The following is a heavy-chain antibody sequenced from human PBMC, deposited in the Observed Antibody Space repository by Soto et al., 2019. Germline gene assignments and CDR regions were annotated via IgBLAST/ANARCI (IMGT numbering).Heavy chain of an antibody. CDR1: GSIIKNYW. CDR2: IFPDDSDT. V-gene: IGHV5-51*01. D-gene: IGHD3-16*01. CDR3: FSGGVTSRTFDY. Sequence: GESLKISCKASGSIIKNYWIGGVRQMPGQGLEWMGIIFPDDSDTKYSPSFQGHVTISVDKSISTAYVQWSSLKASDSAIYYCFSGGVTSRTFDYWGQGTLVTVSS. J-gene: IGHJ4*02.